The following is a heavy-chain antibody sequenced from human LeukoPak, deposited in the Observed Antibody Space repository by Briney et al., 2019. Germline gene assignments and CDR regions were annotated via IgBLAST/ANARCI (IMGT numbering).Heavy chain of an antibody. CDR1: GFTFSSYE. V-gene: IGHV3-48*03. CDR2: ISSSGSTI. CDR3: ARGWTVRDWYFDL. J-gene: IGHJ2*01. Sequence: AGGSLRLSCAASGFTFSSYEMNWVRQAPGKGLEWASHISSSGSTIYYADSVKGRFTISRDDAKNSLYLQMNSLRVEDTAVYYCARGWTVRDWYFDLWGRGTLVTVSS. D-gene: IGHD4-17*01.